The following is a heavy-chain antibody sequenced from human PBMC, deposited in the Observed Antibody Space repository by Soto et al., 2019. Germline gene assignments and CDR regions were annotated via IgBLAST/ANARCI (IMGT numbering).Heavy chain of an antibody. Sequence: QVQLVQSAAEVKKPGSSVKVSCKASGGTFSSYAVSWVRQAPGPGLECLGGIIPMFGTTNYAQKFQGRVTITADESTSTAYMELNSLSPDDTAVYYCARELGSSGSFDCWGQGTLVTVSS. CDR3: ARELGSSGSFDC. CDR2: IIPMFGTT. V-gene: IGHV1-69*12. J-gene: IGHJ4*02. D-gene: IGHD6-25*01. CDR1: GGTFSSYA.